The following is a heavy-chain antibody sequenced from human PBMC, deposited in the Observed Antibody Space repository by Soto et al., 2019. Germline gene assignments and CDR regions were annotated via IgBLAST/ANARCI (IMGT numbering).Heavy chain of an antibody. Sequence: GGSLRLSCAASGFTFSSYGMHWVRHAPGKGLEWVAVISYDGSNKYYADSVKGRFTISRDNSKNSLYLQMNSLRAEDTAVYDCAKAPLRVPLGIFCYRGQGTMGSVSS. D-gene: IGHD1-1*01. V-gene: IGHV3-30*18. CDR2: ISYDGSNK. CDR1: GFTFSSYG. CDR3: AKAPLRVPLGIFCY. J-gene: IGHJ4*02.